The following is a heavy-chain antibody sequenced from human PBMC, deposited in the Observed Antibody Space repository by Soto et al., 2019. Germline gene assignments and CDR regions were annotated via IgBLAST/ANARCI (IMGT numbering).Heavy chain of an antibody. CDR1: GFTFSSYE. CDR3: ARQREQWLVFDY. J-gene: IGHJ4*02. V-gene: IGHV3-48*03. D-gene: IGHD6-19*01. CDR2: ISSSGSTI. Sequence: PGGSLRLSXAASGFTFSSYEMNWVRQAPGKGLEWVSYISSSGSTIYYADSVKGRFTISRDNAKNSLYLQMNSLRAEDTAVYYCARQREQWLVFDYWGQGTLVTVSS.